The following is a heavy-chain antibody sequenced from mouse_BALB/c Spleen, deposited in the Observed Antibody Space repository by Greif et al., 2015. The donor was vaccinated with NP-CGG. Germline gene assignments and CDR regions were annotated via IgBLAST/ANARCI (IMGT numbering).Heavy chain of an antibody. CDR1: GFTFRSYT. Sequence: EVHLVESGGGLVKPGGSLKLSCAASGFTFRSYTMSWVRQTPEKRLEWVATISSGGSYTYYPDSVKGRFTISRDNAKNTLYLQMSSLKSEDTAMYYCTRETTATPFAYWGQGTLVTVSA. J-gene: IGHJ3*01. CDR3: TRETTATPFAY. V-gene: IGHV5-6-4*01. D-gene: IGHD1-2*01. CDR2: ISSGGSYT.